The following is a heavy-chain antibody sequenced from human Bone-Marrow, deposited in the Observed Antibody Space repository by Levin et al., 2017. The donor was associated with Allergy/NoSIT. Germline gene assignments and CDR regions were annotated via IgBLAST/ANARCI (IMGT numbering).Heavy chain of an antibody. J-gene: IGHJ4*02. Sequence: PLASVKVSCKASGGTFSSYTISWVRQAPGQGLEWMGRIIPILGIANYAQKFQGRVTITADKSTSTAYMELSSLRSEDTAVYYCASAGVTTVTTLYYWGQGTLVTVSS. D-gene: IGHD4-17*01. CDR1: GGTFSSYT. CDR3: ASAGVTTVTTLYY. V-gene: IGHV1-69*02. CDR2: IIPILGIA.